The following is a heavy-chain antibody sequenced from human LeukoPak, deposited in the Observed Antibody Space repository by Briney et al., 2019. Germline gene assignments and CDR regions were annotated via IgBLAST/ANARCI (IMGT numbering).Heavy chain of an antibody. J-gene: IGHJ4*02. CDR3: AKGISADGYNFEREADY. D-gene: IGHD5-24*01. CDR1: GFTFATYV. V-gene: IGHV3-23*01. Sequence: PGGPLRLSCAASGFTFATYVMTWVRQAPGKGLEWVSSVGGDGRVTYYADSVKGRFTISRDNSKNTIFLQMNSLRVEDTAVYYCAKGISADGYNFEREADYWGQGAQVIVSS. CDR2: VGGDGRVT.